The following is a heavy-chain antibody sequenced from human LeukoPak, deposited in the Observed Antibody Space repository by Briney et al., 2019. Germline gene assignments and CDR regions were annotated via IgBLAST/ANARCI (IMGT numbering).Heavy chain of an antibody. J-gene: IGHJ6*04. D-gene: IGHD3-10*01. CDR3: ARVRDTMVRGVIHYYYYGMDV. Sequence: SVKVSCKASGGTFSSYAISLVRQAPGQGLEWMGGIIPIFGTANYAQKFQGRVTITADKSTSTAYMELSSLRSEDTAVYYCARVRDTMVRGVIHYYYYGMDVWGKGTTVSVSS. CDR1: GGTFSSYA. V-gene: IGHV1-69*06. CDR2: IIPIFGTA.